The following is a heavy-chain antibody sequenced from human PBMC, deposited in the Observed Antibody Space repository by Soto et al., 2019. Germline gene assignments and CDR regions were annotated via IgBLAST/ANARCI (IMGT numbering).Heavy chain of an antibody. J-gene: IGHJ6*03. CDR2: ISAYNGNT. CDR1: GYTFTSYG. D-gene: IGHD3-3*01. Sequence: ASVKVSCKASGYTFTSYGISWVRQAPGQGLEWMGWISAYNGNTNYAQKLQGRVTMTTDTSTSTAYMELRSLRSDDTAVYYCARSEMGYDFWSGYFIGRPYRYYMDVWGKGTTGTDFS. CDR3: ARSEMGYDFWSGYFIGRPYRYYMDV. V-gene: IGHV1-18*01.